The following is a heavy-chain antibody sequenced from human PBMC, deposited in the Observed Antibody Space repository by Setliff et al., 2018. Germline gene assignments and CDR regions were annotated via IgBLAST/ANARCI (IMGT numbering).Heavy chain of an antibody. Sequence: EASVKVSCKASGGTFSSYAISWVRQAPGQGLEWMGWISAYNGNTNYAQKLQGRVTMTTDTSTSTAYMELRSLRSDDTAVYYCARDQYDSSGYYLGKDYWGQGTLVTVSS. CDR1: GGTFSSYA. D-gene: IGHD3-22*01. CDR2: ISAYNGNT. V-gene: IGHV1-18*01. J-gene: IGHJ4*02. CDR3: ARDQYDSSGYYLGKDY.